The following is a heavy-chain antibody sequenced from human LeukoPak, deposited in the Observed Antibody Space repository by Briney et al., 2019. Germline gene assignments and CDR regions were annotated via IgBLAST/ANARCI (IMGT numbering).Heavy chain of an antibody. V-gene: IGHV1-69*05. Sequence: ASVKVSCKASGGTFSSYAMSWVRQAPGQGLEWMGRIIPIFGTANYAQKFQGRVTITTDESTSTAYMELSSLRSEDTAVYYCARVGCSSSSCLDYWGQGTLVTVSS. CDR1: GGTFSSYA. CDR3: ARVGCSSSSCLDY. D-gene: IGHD2-2*01. CDR2: IIPIFGTA. J-gene: IGHJ4*02.